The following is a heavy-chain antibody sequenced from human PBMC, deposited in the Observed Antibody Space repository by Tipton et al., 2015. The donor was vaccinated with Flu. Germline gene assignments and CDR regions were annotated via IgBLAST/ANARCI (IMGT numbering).Heavy chain of an antibody. CDR1: GDSIGSDYY. Sequence: TLSLTCSVSGDSIGSDYYWAWIRQPPGKGLEWIGNIHKTGSRYYNASLTSRVTISVDTSKSQFSLRLSSVTAADTAVYYCARGFRYFDYWGQGTLVTVSS. CDR2: IHKTGSR. V-gene: IGHV4-38-2*02. J-gene: IGHJ4*02. CDR3: ARGFRYFDY.